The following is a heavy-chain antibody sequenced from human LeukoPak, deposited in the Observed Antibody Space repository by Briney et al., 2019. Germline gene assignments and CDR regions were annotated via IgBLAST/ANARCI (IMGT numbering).Heavy chain of an antibody. CDR3: ARSGSGWLDH. CDR2: IYADGST. CDR1: GFTVSSNY. J-gene: IGHJ4*02. Sequence: GGSLRLSCAASGFTVSSNYMSWVRQSPVKGLEWVSVIYADGSTYYADSVKGRFTISRDNSKNTLYLQMNSLRAEDSAVYYCARSGSGWLDHWGQGTLVTVSS. V-gene: IGHV3-53*01. D-gene: IGHD6-19*01.